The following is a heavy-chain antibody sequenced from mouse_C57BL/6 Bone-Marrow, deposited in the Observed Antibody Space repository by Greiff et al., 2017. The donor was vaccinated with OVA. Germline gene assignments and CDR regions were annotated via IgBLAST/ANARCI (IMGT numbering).Heavy chain of an antibody. CDR1: GYSFTGYY. CDR3: AGEIYYYGIIYDTFAY. Sequence: EVQLQQSGPELVKPGASVKISCKASGYSFTGYYMNWVKQSPEKSLEWIGEINPCTGGTTYNQKFKAKATLTVDKSSSTAYMQLKSLTSEDSAVYYCAGEIYYYGIIYDTFAYWGQGTLVTVAA. CDR2: INPCTGGT. J-gene: IGHJ3*01. D-gene: IGHD1-1*01. V-gene: IGHV1-42*01.